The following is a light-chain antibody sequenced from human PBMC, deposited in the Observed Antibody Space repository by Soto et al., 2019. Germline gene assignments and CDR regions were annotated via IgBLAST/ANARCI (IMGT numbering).Light chain of an antibody. V-gene: IGKV1-39*01. CDR2: GAS. CDR3: QQSYSNPIT. J-gene: IGKJ5*01. Sequence: DIQMTQSPSSLSAPVGDRVTITCRASQTITRYLNWYQQKPGKAPKLLIYGASSLESGVSSRFSGSGSGTDFTLTISSLQPEDFATYYCQQSYSNPITFGQGTRLEIK. CDR1: QTITRY.